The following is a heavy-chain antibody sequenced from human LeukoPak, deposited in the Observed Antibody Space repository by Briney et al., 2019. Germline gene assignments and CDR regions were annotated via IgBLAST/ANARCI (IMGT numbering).Heavy chain of an antibody. Sequence: PSETLSLTCTVSGGSISSYYWSWIRQPPGKGLEWIGYIYYSGSTNYNPSLKSRVTISVDTSKNQFSLKLSSVTAADTAEYYCARDLWFGEPLGAFDIWGQGTMVTVSS. CDR3: ARDLWFGEPLGAFDI. CDR1: GGSISSYY. J-gene: IGHJ3*02. D-gene: IGHD3-10*01. V-gene: IGHV4-59*01. CDR2: IYYSGST.